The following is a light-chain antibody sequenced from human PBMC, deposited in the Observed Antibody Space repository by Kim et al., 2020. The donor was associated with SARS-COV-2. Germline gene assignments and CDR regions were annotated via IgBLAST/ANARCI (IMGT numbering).Light chain of an antibody. V-gene: IGLV3-21*04. J-gene: IGLJ3*02. CDR2: YDS. Sequence: PGKTAKITCGRNNIGSKSVHWYQQKPGQAPVLVIYYDSDRPSGIPERFSGSNSGNTATLTISRVEAGDEADYYCQVWDSSSDHVVFGGGTQLTVL. CDR3: QVWDSSSDHVV. CDR1: NIGSKS.